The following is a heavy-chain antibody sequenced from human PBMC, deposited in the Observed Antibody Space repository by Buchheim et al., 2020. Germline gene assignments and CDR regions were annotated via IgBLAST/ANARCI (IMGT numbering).Heavy chain of an antibody. J-gene: IGHJ6*02. CDR3: ARESYYDYVWGSYRYGMDV. Sequence: EVQLVESGGGLVQPGGSLRLSCAASGFTFSSYWMSWVRQAPGKGLEWVANIKQDGSEKYYVDSVKGRFTISRDNAKNSLYLQMNSLRAEDTAVYYCARESYYDYVWGSYRYGMDVWGQGTT. CDR1: GFTFSSYW. V-gene: IGHV3-7*03. CDR2: IKQDGSEK. D-gene: IGHD3-16*02.